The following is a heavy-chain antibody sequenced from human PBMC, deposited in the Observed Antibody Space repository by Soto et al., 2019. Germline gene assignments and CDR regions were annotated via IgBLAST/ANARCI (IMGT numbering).Heavy chain of an antibody. D-gene: IGHD1-1*01. V-gene: IGHV4-30-4*01. CDR1: GGSISSGDYY. Sequence: SETLSLTCTVSGGSISSGDYYWSWIRQPPGKGLEWIGYIYYSGSTHYNPSLRSRVTISADTSKNQFSLNLSSVTAADTAVYHCARVLGKWKHAAYFYCGMDVWGQGTTVTVSS. CDR2: IYYSGST. CDR3: ARVLGKWKHAAYFYCGMDV. J-gene: IGHJ6*02.